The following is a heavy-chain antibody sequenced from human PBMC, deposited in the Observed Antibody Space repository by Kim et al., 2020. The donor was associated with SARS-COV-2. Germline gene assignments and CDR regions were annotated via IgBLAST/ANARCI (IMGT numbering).Heavy chain of an antibody. CDR2: IYPGDSDT. J-gene: IGHJ4*02. CDR3: ARLSSGDYVGHYSFDY. Sequence: GESLKISCKGSGYSFTSYWIGWVRQMPGKGLEWVGIIYPGDSDTRYSPSFQGQVTISADKSISTAYLQWSSLKASDTAMYYCARLSSGDYVGHYSFDYWGQGTLVTVSS. V-gene: IGHV5-51*01. CDR1: GYSFTSYW. D-gene: IGHD4-17*01.